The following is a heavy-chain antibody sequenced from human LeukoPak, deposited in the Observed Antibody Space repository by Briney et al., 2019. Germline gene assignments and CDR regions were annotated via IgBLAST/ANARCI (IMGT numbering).Heavy chain of an antibody. J-gene: IGHJ6*02. D-gene: IGHD2-15*01. CDR3: ARGPVGYCSGGSYYSSHGMDV. Sequence: ASVKVSCKASGYTFTSYDINWVRQATGQGLEWMGWMNPNSGNTGYAQKFQGRVTMTRNTSISTAYMELSSLRSEDTAVYYCARGPVGYCSGGSYYSSHGMDVWGQGTTVTVSS. CDR2: MNPNSGNT. CDR1: GYTFTSYD. V-gene: IGHV1-8*01.